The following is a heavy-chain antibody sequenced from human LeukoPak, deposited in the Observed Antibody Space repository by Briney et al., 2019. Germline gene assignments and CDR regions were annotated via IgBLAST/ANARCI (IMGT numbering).Heavy chain of an antibody. Sequence: SVKVSCKASVGSFTTYIITWVRQAPGQGLERMGRIVPISGTTQYAQNFQGRVTITTDESASTAYMELNSLRPEDTAVYYCARELGSTGSSVYWGQGTLVTVSS. D-gene: IGHD1-1*01. V-gene: IGHV1-69*05. CDR3: ARELGSTGSSVY. CDR1: VGSFTTYI. CDR2: IVPISGTT. J-gene: IGHJ4*02.